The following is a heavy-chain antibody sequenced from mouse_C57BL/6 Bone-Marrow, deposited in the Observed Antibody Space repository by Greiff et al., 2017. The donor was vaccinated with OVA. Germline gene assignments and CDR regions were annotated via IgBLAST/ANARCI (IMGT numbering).Heavy chain of an antibody. V-gene: IGHV1-37*01. CDR2: INPYSGGT. CDR1: GYSFTGYF. J-gene: IGHJ4*01. CDR3: AREWLIDYYAMDY. Sequence: EVQLVESGPELVKPGASVKLSCKASGYSFTGYFMHWVKQSPGQGLEWIGRINPYSGGTFYNQKFKGKATLTVDKSSSTAYMELLSLTSEDFAVYYCAREWLIDYYAMDYWGQGTSVTVSS. D-gene: IGHD2-2*01.